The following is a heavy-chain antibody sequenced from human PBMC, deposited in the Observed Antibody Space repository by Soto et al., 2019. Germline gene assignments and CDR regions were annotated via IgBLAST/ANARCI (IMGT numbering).Heavy chain of an antibody. Sequence: ASVKVSCKASGYTFTSYDINWVRQATGQGLEWMGWMNPNSGNTGYAQKFQGRVTTTRNTSISTAYMELSSLRSEDTAMYHSAKDPGLRFLVWLTLNYGMDVWGQGTTVTVSS. V-gene: IGHV1-8*01. CDR2: MNPNSGNT. CDR1: GYTFTSYD. J-gene: IGHJ6*02. CDR3: AKDPGLRFLVWLTLNYGMDV. D-gene: IGHD3-3*01.